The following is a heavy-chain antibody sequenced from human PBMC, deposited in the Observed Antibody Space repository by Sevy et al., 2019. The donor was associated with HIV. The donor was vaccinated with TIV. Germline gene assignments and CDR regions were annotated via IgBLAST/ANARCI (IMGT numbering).Heavy chain of an antibody. V-gene: IGHV1-18*01. D-gene: IGHD6-19*01. CDR2: ISAYNGNT. CDR1: GYTFTSYG. J-gene: IGHJ3*02. Sequence: ASLKVSCKASGYTFTSYGISWVRQAPGQGLEWMGWISAYNGNTNYAQKLQGRVTMTTDTSTSTAYMELRSLRSDDTAVYYCARGSSGWTSHDAFDIWGQGTMVTVSS. CDR3: ARGSSGWTSHDAFDI.